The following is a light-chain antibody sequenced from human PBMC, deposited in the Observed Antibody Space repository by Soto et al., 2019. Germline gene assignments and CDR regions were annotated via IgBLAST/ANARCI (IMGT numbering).Light chain of an antibody. CDR1: QSVGSD. Sequence: EIVMTQSPATLYVSPGERATLSCRASQSVGSDLAWYQQKPGQAPRVVIYGASTRATGIPARFSGSGSGTEFTLTISSLQSEDFALYYCQYYTQWSLTFGGGTKVEFK. CDR2: GAS. J-gene: IGKJ4*01. V-gene: IGKV3-15*01. CDR3: QYYTQWSLT.